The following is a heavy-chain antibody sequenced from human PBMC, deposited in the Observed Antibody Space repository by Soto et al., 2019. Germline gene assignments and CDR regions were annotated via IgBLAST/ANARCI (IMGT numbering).Heavy chain of an antibody. Sequence: ASVKVSCKASGYTFTSYGISWVRQAPGQGLEWMGWISAYNGNTNYAQKLQGRVTMTTDTSTSTAYMELSSLRSEDTAVYYCATKSGDIVVVPAVYYYYYGMDVWGQGTTVTAP. V-gene: IGHV1-18*01. CDR2: ISAYNGNT. CDR1: GYTFTSYG. D-gene: IGHD2-2*01. J-gene: IGHJ6*02. CDR3: ATKSGDIVVVPAVYYYYYGMDV.